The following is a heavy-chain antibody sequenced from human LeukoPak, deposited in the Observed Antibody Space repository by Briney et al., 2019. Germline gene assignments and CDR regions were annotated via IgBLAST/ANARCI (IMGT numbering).Heavy chain of an antibody. J-gene: IGHJ4*02. Sequence: PGGSLRLSCAASGFTFSNYWMSWVRQAPGKGLECVSDIYSGGRTYYADSVKGRFTISRDNAKNTLYLQLKSLRAEDTGMYYCARDLNDYSNHWGQGTLVTVSS. V-gene: IGHV3-53*01. CDR2: IYSGGRT. D-gene: IGHD4-11*01. CDR3: ARDLNDYSNH. CDR1: GFTFSNYW.